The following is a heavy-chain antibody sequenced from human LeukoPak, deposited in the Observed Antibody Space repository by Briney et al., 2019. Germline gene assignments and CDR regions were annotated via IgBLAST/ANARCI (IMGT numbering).Heavy chain of an antibody. CDR3: SRESGPFCPFGH. D-gene: IGHD1-26*01. CDR2: INHSGST. J-gene: IGHJ4*02. Sequence: SETLSLTCAVYGGSFSGFYWTWIRQPPGKGLEWIGEINHSGSTKYNPSLKNRVNISIDESKNHLYLNLASVTAADTAVYYCSRESGPFCPFGHWGQGTLVAVTS. CDR1: GGSFSGFY. V-gene: IGHV4-34*01.